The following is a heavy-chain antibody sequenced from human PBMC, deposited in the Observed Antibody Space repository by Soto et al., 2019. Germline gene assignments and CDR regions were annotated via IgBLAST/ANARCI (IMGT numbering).Heavy chain of an antibody. D-gene: IGHD2-21*01. CDR2: ISYDGSNK. CDR3: AKGVFPDGYYYYYMDV. Sequence: GGSLRLSCAASGFTFSSYGMHWVRQAPGKGLEWVAVISYDGSNKYYADSVKGRFTISRDNSKNTLYLQMNSLRAEDTAVYYCAKGVFPDGYYYYYMDVWGKGTTVTVSS. V-gene: IGHV3-30*18. CDR1: GFTFSSYG. J-gene: IGHJ6*03.